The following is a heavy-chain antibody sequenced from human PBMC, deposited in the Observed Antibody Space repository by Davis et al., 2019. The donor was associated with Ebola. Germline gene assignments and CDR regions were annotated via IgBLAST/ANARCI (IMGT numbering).Heavy chain of an antibody. CDR2: IIPMFGTA. CDR1: GYTFTSYA. J-gene: IGHJ5*02. Sequence: SVKVSCKASGYTFTSYAMNWVRQAPGQGLEWMGGIIPMFGTANYAQKFQGRVTITADESTSTAYMELSSLRSEDTAVYYCARDRYDGSGSYYNVISVRFDPWGQGTLVTVSS. V-gene: IGHV1-69*13. CDR3: ARDRYDGSGSYYNVISVRFDP. D-gene: IGHD3-10*01.